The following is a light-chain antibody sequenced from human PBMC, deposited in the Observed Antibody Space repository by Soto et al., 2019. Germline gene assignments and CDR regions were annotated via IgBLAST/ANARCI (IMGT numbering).Light chain of an antibody. CDR2: AAS. CDR1: QGISSY. J-gene: IGKJ4*01. CDR3: QQCYSTPALT. V-gene: IGKV1-39*01. Sequence: DIQMTQSPSSLTASVGDRVTITCRASQGISSYLNWYQQKPEKAPKLLIYAASSLQSGVPSRFSGSGSGTDFTRTISSLQPEDFATYYCQQCYSTPALTFGGGTKVEIK.